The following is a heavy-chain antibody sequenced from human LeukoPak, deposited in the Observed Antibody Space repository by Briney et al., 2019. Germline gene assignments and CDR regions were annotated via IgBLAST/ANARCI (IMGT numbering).Heavy chain of an antibody. CDR2: ITAYNGNT. J-gene: IGHJ5*02. V-gene: IGHV1-18*01. Sequence: GASVKVSCKTSGYTFINYGISWVRQAPGQGLEWMGWITAYNGNTKYAQKLQDRVTMTTDTSTSTAYMELRSLRSDDTAVYYCARDTAEKIAAAGTDWFDPWGQGTLVTVSS. CDR3: ARDTAEKIAAAGTDWFDP. D-gene: IGHD6-13*01. CDR1: GYTFINYG.